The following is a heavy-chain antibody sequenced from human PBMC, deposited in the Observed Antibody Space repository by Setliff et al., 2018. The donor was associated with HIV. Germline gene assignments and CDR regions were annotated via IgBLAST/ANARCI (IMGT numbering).Heavy chain of an antibody. Sequence: LRLSCAASGFSLTNSRFSFNFAWLAWVRQAPGKGLEWVGRIGGQAEGGATAYAPHVRARFTISRDDSNNLLFLEMDSLKAEDTALYYCAKASSRYGPFDYWGQGTLVTVSS. CDR2: IGGQAEGGAT. V-gene: IGHV3-15*04. D-gene: IGHD2-2*01. J-gene: IGHJ4*02. CDR3: AKASSRYGPFDY. CDR1: GFSLTNSRFSFNFAW.